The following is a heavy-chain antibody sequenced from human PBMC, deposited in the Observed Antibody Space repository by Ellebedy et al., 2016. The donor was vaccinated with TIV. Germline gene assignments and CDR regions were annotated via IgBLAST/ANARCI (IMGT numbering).Heavy chain of an antibody. CDR3: AGANGDYAPTDY. CDR2: IYRDGST. CDR1: GFTVSNNF. V-gene: IGHV3-66*01. J-gene: IGHJ4*02. Sequence: GGSLRLSCAASGFTVSNNFMSWVRQAPGKGLEWVSIIYRDGSTYYADSVKGRFTISRDNSKNTLFFQMNSRRAEDTAVYYCAGANGDYAPTDYWGQGTLVTVSS. D-gene: IGHD4-17*01.